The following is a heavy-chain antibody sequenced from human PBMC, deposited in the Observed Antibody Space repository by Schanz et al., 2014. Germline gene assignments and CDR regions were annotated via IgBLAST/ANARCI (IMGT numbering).Heavy chain of an antibody. J-gene: IGHJ4*02. CDR3: ARGIGRYSANNYFDY. CDR2: ISVYTGNT. V-gene: IGHV1-18*01. CDR1: GYTFTTYA. D-gene: IGHD4-4*01. Sequence: QVQLVQSGAEVKKPGASVRVSCKASGYTFTTYAMSWVRQAPGQGLEWVGWISVYTGNTKYGQNFQGRVTINRDTSASTSYIELSSLRAEDTAVYSCARGIGRYSANNYFDYWGQGTLVTVSS.